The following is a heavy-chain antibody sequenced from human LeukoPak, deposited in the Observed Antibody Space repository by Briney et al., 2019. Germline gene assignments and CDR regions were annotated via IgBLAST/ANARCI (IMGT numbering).Heavy chain of an antibody. CDR2: ISYNGINE. V-gene: IGHV3-30*03. J-gene: IGHJ4*02. CDR3: ARGDSRY. CDR1: GFSFSDYN. Sequence: PGGSLRLSCAASGFSFSDYNMHWVRQAPGKGLEWMAVISYNGINEYYADSVKGRFTISRDNSKSTLLLQMNSLRAEDTAVYYCARGDSRYWGQGTLVTVSS. D-gene: IGHD3-22*01.